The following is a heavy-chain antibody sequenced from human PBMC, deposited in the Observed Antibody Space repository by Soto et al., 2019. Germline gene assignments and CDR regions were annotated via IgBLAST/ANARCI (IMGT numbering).Heavy chain of an antibody. D-gene: IGHD3-9*01. V-gene: IGHV4-39*01. Sequence: SETLSLTCTVSGGSISSSSYYWGWIRQPPGKGLEWIGSIYYSGSTYYNPSLKSRVTISVDTSKNQFSLKLSSVTAADTAVYYCARHRGYYDILTGYYTELNFDYWGQGTLVTVSS. CDR3: ARHRGYYDILTGYYTELNFDY. CDR2: IYYSGST. CDR1: GGSISSSSYY. J-gene: IGHJ4*02.